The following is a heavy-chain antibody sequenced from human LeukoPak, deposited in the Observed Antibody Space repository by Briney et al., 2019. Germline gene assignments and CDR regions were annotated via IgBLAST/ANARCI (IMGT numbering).Heavy chain of an antibody. Sequence: ASVKVSCKVSGYTLTELSMHWVRQAPGKGLEWMGGFDPEDGETIYAQKFQGRVTMTEDTSTDTAYMELSSLRSEDTAVYYCATAPFPLSGSYSKYYFDYWGQGTLVTVSS. J-gene: IGHJ4*02. D-gene: IGHD1-26*01. CDR2: FDPEDGET. CDR3: ATAPFPLSGSYSKYYFDY. V-gene: IGHV1-24*01. CDR1: GYTLTELS.